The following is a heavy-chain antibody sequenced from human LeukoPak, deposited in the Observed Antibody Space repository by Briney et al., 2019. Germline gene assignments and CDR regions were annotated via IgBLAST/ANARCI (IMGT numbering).Heavy chain of an antibody. CDR2: MYSVGST. CDR1: GFTFSSYA. J-gene: IGHJ4*02. CDR3: AGSLAYCGGDCRLGDY. V-gene: IGHV3-66*01. D-gene: IGHD2-21*02. Sequence: PGGSLRLSCAASGFTFSSYAMSWVRQPPGKGLEWVSVMYSVGSTYYADSVKGRFTISRDNSKNTLYLLMNSLRAEDTAVYYCAGSLAYCGGDCRLGDYWGQGTLVTVSS.